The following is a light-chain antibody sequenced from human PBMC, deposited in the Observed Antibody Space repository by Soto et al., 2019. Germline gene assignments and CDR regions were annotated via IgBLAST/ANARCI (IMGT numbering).Light chain of an antibody. CDR1: QSVSSS. CDR3: QQSRNTRYT. Sequence: DIQVTQSPPSLSASVGDRVIITCRASQSVSSSLNWYQQKPGKAPKILIHAASSLQSGVPSRFSGSGSGTDFTLTISSLQPEDFATYYCQQSRNTRYTFGQGTKLEIK. V-gene: IGKV1-39*01. CDR2: AAS. J-gene: IGKJ2*01.